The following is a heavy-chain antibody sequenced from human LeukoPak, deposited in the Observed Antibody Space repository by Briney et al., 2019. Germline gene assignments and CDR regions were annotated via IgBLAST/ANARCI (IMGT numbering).Heavy chain of an antibody. CDR3: ARGNVWSGLDY. Sequence: KPSETLSLTCTDSGGSISSYYWSWIRQPPGKGLEWIGYIYYSGGTNYNPSLKSRVTISVDTSKNQFSLKLSSVTAADTAVYYCARGNVWSGLDYWGQGTLVTVSS. CDR2: IYYSGGT. J-gene: IGHJ4*02. CDR1: GGSISSYY. V-gene: IGHV4-59*01. D-gene: IGHD3-16*01.